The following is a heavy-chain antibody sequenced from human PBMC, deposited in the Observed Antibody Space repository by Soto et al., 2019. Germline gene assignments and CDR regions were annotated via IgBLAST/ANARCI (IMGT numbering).Heavy chain of an antibody. J-gene: IGHJ4*02. V-gene: IGHV3-33*01. Sequence: GGSLRLSCASSGFTLSSYGMHWVRQAPDKGLEWVAVIWYDRSNKYYADSVKGRFTISRDNSKNTLYLQMNSLRAEDTAVYYCARDPDDSSGYYYVPVGYFDYWGQGTLVTVSS. CDR1: GFTLSSYG. CDR3: ARDPDDSSGYYYVPVGYFDY. CDR2: IWYDRSNK. D-gene: IGHD3-22*01.